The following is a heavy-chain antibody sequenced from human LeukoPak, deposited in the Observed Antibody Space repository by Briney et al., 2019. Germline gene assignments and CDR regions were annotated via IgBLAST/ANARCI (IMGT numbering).Heavy chain of an antibody. J-gene: IGHJ4*02. CDR3: ARIHRYCSGGACYVLDN. D-gene: IGHD2-15*01. CDR1: GGSISSYY. V-gene: IGHV4-59*01. CDR2: VYYSGST. Sequence: SETLSLTCTVSGGSISSYYWSWIRQPPGRGLEWIGYVYYSGSTNYSPSFKSRITISVDTSRNQFSLQLSSVTAADTAVYYCARIHRYCSGGACYVLDNWGQGTLVAVSS.